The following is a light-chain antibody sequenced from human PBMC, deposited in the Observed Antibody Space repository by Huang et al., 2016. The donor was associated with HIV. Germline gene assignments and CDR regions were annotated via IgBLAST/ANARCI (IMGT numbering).Light chain of an antibody. V-gene: IGKV1-33*01. Sequence: IQMTQSPPFLSAFVGDRVTITCQASHDISTYLNWYQQKPGKAPKVLIYDASKLETGVPLRFSGSGSGTYFTFTISSLQPEDIATYYCQHYDSLPPWTFGQGTKVEIK. CDR1: HDISTY. CDR3: QHYDSLPPWT. CDR2: DAS. J-gene: IGKJ1*01.